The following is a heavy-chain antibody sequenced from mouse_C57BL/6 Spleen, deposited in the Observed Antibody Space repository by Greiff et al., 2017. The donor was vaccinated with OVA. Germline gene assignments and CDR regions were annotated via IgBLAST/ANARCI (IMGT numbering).Heavy chain of an antibody. D-gene: IGHD2-14*01. CDR3: ARWGYDRVDYCAMDY. J-gene: IGHJ4*01. V-gene: IGHV14-2*01. CDR1: GFTFNDYY. CDR2: IVSEGGRT. Sequence: EVQLQQSGAELVKPGASVKLSCTASGFTFNDYYMDWVQQRPEQGLEWIGKIVSEGGRTKYVAKFKGKAIITAVTSSNTTYLQLSSLTSENTAVYYWARWGYDRVDYCAMDYWGQGTSVTVSS.